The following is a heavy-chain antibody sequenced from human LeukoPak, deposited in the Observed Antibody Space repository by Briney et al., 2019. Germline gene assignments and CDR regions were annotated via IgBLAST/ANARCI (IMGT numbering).Heavy chain of an antibody. J-gene: IGHJ4*02. CDR3: ARKYSSSWYEVGVNYFDY. CDR2: INPNSGGT. V-gene: IGHV1-2*06. CDR1: GYTFTCYY. D-gene: IGHD6-13*01. Sequence: ASVKVSCKASGYTFTCYYMHWVRQAPGQGLEWMGRINPNSGGTNYAQKFQGRVTMTRDTSISTAYMELSRLRSDDTAVYYCARKYSSSWYEVGVNYFDYWDQGTLVTVSS.